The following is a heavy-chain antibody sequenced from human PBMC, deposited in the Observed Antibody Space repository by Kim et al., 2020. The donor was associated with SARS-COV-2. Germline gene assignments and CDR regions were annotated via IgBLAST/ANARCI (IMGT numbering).Heavy chain of an antibody. V-gene: IGHV3-23*01. CDR2: ISASGDTT. J-gene: IGHJ4*01. CDR3: ARPRGSTWFYFDD. D-gene: IGHD6-13*01. Sequence: GGSLRLSCAASGHSFGTYAISWVRQTAEKGLEWVSGISASGDTTFYADTVRGRFTISRDNYMNTLYLQMNSLRAEDTAVYYCARPRGSTWFYFDDWGHGT. CDR1: GHSFGTYA.